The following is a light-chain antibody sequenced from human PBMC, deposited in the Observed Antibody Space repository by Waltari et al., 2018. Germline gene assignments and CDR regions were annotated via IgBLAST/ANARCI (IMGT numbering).Light chain of an antibody. V-gene: IGLV1-40*01. CDR3: QSYDTTLSAVV. J-gene: IGLJ2*01. CDR1: KSNIGADFD. CDR2: SVS. Sequence: QSVLTQPPSVSGAPGQRVTISCSGTKSNIGADFDVHWYQQVPGTAPKLLLLSVSNRPSGVSDLFAGFKSGASASLVITGLQAEDEAMYYCQSYDTTLSAVVFGGGTRLTV.